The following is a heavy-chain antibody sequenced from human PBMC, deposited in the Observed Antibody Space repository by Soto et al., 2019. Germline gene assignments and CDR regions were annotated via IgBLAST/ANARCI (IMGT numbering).Heavy chain of an antibody. Sequence: GGSLRLSCAASGFTFSSYWMSWVRQAPGKGLEWVANIKQDGSEKYYVDSVKGRFTISRDNAKNSLYPQMNSLRAEDTAVYYCARAVAPLLFDYWGQGTLVTVSS. CDR2: IKQDGSEK. D-gene: IGHD6-19*01. V-gene: IGHV3-7*03. CDR3: ARAVAPLLFDY. J-gene: IGHJ4*02. CDR1: GFTFSSYW.